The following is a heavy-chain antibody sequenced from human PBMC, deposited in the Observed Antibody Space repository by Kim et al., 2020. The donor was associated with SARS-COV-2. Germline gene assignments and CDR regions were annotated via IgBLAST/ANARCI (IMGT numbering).Heavy chain of an antibody. D-gene: IGHD3-3*01. Sequence: GGSLRLSCAASGFTFSSYAMHWVRQAPGKGLEYVSAISSNGGSTYYANSVKGRFTISRDNSKITLYLQMGSLRAEDMAVYYCARDSAITIFGVVIINYYYGMDVWGQGTTVTVSS. CDR1: GFTFSSYA. CDR3: ARDSAITIFGVVIINYYYGMDV. J-gene: IGHJ6*02. V-gene: IGHV3-64*01. CDR2: ISSNGGST.